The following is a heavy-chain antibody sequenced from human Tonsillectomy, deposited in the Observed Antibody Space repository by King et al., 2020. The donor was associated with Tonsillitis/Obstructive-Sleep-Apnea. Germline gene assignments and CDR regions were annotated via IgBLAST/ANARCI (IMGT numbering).Heavy chain of an antibody. Sequence: QLVQSGGGLVQSGGSLRLSCAASGFTISSYWMSWVRQAPGKGLEWVANIKQDGSEKHYVDSVKGRFTISRDNAKNSLYLQLNSLRAGDTAVYYCAREGGHGMGFDYWGQGALVTDSS. CDR3: AREGGHGMGFDY. CDR1: GFTISSYW. V-gene: IGHV3-7*01. CDR2: IKQDGSEK. D-gene: IGHD3-16*01. J-gene: IGHJ4*02.